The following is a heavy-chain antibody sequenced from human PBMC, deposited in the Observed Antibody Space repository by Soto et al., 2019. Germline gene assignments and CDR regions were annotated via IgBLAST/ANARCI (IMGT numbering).Heavy chain of an antibody. D-gene: IGHD5-18*01. CDR2: ITWDGGST. J-gene: IGHJ6*02. CDR1: GFTFDDHT. CDR3: AKDTGGYSYGKGGMDV. Sequence: EVQLVESGGVVVQPGGSLRLSCAASGFTFDDHTMHWVRQAPGKGLEWVSLITWDGGSTYYGDSVKGRFTISRDNSKNSLYLQMNSLRTEDTALYYCAKDTGGYSYGKGGMDVWGQGTTVTVSS. V-gene: IGHV3-43*01.